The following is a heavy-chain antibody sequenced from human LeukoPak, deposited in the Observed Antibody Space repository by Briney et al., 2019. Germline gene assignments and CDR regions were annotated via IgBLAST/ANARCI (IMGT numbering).Heavy chain of an antibody. CDR1: GYTFTSYY. Sequence: ASVKVSCKASGYTFTSYYMHWVRQAPGQGLEWMGIINPSGGSTSYAQKFQGRVTMTRDMSTSTVYMELSSLRSEDTAVYYCARFSGGSCYSNNCAFDFWGLGTMVTVSS. J-gene: IGHJ3*01. CDR2: INPSGGST. D-gene: IGHD2-15*01. V-gene: IGHV1-46*01. CDR3: ARFSGGSCYSNNCAFDF.